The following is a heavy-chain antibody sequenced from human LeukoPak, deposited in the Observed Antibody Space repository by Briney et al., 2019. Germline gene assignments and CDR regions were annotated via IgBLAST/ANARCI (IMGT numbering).Heavy chain of an antibody. CDR1: VYSLSEYY. CDR3: ARAQSDFWSSPPYMDV. Sequence: GGSLRLSCAASVYSLSEYYMSWIPHAPETGLGWVSYISSSGSTIYYADSVKGRFTISRDNAKNSLYLQMNSLRAEDTAVYYCARAQSDFWSSPPYMDVWGKGTTVTVSS. CDR2: ISSSGSTI. J-gene: IGHJ6*03. D-gene: IGHD3-3*01. V-gene: IGHV3-11*04.